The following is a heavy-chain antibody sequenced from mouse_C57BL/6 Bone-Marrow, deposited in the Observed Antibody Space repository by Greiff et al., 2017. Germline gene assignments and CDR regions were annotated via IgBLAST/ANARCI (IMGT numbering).Heavy chain of an antibody. CDR2: IFPGSGST. D-gene: IGHD1-1*01. V-gene: IGHV1-75*01. J-gene: IGHJ3*01. Sequence: VQLQESGPELVKPGASVKISCKASGYTFTDYYINWVKQRPGQGLEWIGWIFPGSGSTYYNEKFKGKATLTVDKSSSTAYMLLSSLTSEDSAVYFWARAPLYYYGFPFAYWGQGTLVTVSA. CDR3: ARAPLYYYGFPFAY. CDR1: GYTFTDYY.